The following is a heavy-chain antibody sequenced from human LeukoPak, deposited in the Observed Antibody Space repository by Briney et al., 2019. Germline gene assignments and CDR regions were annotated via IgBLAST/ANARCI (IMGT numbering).Heavy chain of an antibody. J-gene: IGHJ6*02. Sequence: RQXPXXGVEWVAVIWYDVSNKYYADSVKGRFTISRGNSKNTVYLKMNSLRDEDTGVYYCARRGRVSVTMVRGVTEYYYYGMDVWGQGTTVTVS. D-gene: IGHD3-10*01. V-gene: IGHV3-33*01. CDR2: IWYDVSNK. CDR3: ARRGRVSVTMVRGVTEYYYYGMDV.